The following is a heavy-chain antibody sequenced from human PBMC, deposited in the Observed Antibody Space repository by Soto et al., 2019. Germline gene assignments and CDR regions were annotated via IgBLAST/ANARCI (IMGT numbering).Heavy chain of an antibody. J-gene: IGHJ4*02. Sequence: SETLSLTCTVSGGSISSYYWSWIRQPPGKGLEWIGYIYYSGSTNYNPSLKSRVTISVDTSKNQFSLKLSPVTAADTAVYYCARCQVLEWLLEYYFDYWGQGSLVTVSS. D-gene: IGHD3-3*01. CDR2: IYYSGST. V-gene: IGHV4-59*01. CDR1: GGSISSYY. CDR3: ARCQVLEWLLEYYFDY.